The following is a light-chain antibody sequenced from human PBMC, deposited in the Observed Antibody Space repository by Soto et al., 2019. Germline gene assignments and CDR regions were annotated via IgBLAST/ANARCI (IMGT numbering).Light chain of an antibody. CDR1: QSVNNN. CDR2: GAS. V-gene: IGKV3-20*01. CDR3: QQYDTSPWT. Sequence: ETVMTQSPVTLSVSPGDTATLSCRASQSVNNNLAWYQQKPGQAPRLLIYGASSRATGIPDRFSGSGSGTDFTLTISRLEPEDFAVYHCQQYDTSPWTFGQGTKVDIK. J-gene: IGKJ1*01.